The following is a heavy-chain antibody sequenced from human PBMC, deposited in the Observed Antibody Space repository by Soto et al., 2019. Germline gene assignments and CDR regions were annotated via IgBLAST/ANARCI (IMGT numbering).Heavy chain of an antibody. V-gene: IGHV3-23*01. D-gene: IGHD4-4*01. CDR3: AKDSVTTDPYYYYYMDV. Sequence: GGSLRLSCAASVFTFSSYAMSWVRQAPGKGLEWVSAISGSGGSTYYADSVKGRFTISRDNSKNTLYLQMNSLRAEDTAVYYCAKDSVTTDPYYYYYMDVWGKGTTVTVSS. J-gene: IGHJ6*03. CDR1: VFTFSSYA. CDR2: ISGSGGST.